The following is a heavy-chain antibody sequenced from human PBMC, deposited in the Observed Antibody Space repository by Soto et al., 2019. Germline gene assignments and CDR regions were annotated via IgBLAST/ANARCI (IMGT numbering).Heavy chain of an antibody. J-gene: IGHJ4*02. D-gene: IGHD3-3*01. CDR2: ISYDGSNK. Sequence: GGSLRLSCAASGFTFSSYAMHWVRHAPGKGLEWVAVISYDGSNKYYADSVKGRFTISRDNSKNTLYLQMNSLRAEDTAVYYCARGYYDFWSGYLYYFDYWGQGTLVTVSS. V-gene: IGHV3-30-3*01. CDR1: GFTFSSYA. CDR3: ARGYYDFWSGYLYYFDY.